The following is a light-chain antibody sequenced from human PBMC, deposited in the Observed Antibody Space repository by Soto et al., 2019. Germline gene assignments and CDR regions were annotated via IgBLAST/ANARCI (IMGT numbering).Light chain of an antibody. V-gene: IGKV1-5*01. CDR2: DAS. Sequence: DIQMTQSPSTLSASVGDRVTITCRASQSIRNWLAWYQQKPGMAPKLLIFDASSLESGVPSRFSGSGSGTEFTLTISSLQPDDFATYYCQQYNSYSPWTFGQGTKVDIK. J-gene: IGKJ1*01. CDR3: QQYNSYSPWT. CDR1: QSIRNW.